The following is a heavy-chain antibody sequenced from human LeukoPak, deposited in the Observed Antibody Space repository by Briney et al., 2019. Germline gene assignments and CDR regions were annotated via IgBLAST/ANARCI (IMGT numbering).Heavy chain of an antibody. CDR1: GFTFSSYA. D-gene: IGHD1-14*01. Sequence: GGSLRLSCAASGFTFSSYAMGWVRQAPGKGLEWVSAISGTGGTTNYADSVKGRFTVSRDNSKNTLYLQMNSLIAEDTAVFYCARAALRGTYCYDCWGRGILVTVSS. J-gene: IGHJ4*02. CDR2: ISGTGGTT. V-gene: IGHV3-23*01. CDR3: ARAALRGTYCYDC.